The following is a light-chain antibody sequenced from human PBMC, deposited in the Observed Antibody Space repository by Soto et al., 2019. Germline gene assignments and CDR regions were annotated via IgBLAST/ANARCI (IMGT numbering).Light chain of an antibody. CDR3: SSKSGAF. CDR1: SSGIRDYNY. Sequence: QSALTQPASVSGSPGQSITISCTGTSSGIRDYNYVSWYQQLPGNAPKLIMYEVSNRPSGISNRFSGSKSGNTASLTISGLQAEDEADYYCSSKSGAFFGTGTKVTVL. V-gene: IGLV2-14*01. CDR2: EVS. J-gene: IGLJ1*01.